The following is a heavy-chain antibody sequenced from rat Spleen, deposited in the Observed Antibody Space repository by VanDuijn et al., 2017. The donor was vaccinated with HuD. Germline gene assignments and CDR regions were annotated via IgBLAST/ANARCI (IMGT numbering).Heavy chain of an antibody. Sequence: QVQLKESGPGLVQPSETLSLTCTVSGFSLATSSVSWVRQPSGKGPEWMGRMWYDGDTAYNSALKSRLNISRDTSKNQVFLKMNSLQTEDTAMYFCGGGANWFAYWGQGTLVTVSS. V-gene: IGHV2-34*01. J-gene: IGHJ3*01. CDR3: GGGANWFAY. CDR2: MWYDGDT. CDR1: GFSLATSS.